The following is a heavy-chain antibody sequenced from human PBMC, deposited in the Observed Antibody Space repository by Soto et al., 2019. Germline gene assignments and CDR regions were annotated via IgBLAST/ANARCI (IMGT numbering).Heavy chain of an antibody. V-gene: IGHV3-74*01. Sequence: EVQLVESGGGLVQLGGSLRISCEASGVTFITYWMHWVRQAPGKGLVWVSRIKSDGSGTYYADSVEGRFTISRDNAQNTLYLQMNSLRAEDTAVYYCVRGDGDYHDGNGYLGRHWGQGTLVTVSP. D-gene: IGHD3-22*01. CDR3: VRGDGDYHDGNGYLGRH. CDR2: IKSDGSGT. J-gene: IGHJ4*02. CDR1: GVTFITYW.